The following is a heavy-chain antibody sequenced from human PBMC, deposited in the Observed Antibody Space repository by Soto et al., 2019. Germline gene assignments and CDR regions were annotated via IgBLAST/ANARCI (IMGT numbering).Heavy chain of an antibody. V-gene: IGHV1-18*01. CDR1: GYIFTSYG. D-gene: IGHD4-17*01. Sequence: SVKVSCKASGYIFTSYGISWVRQAPGQGLEWMGWISTYNGNTNYAQKLQGRVTMTTDTSTSTAYMELRSLRSDDTAVYYCARELFLMTTLTYYDYWGQGPLVTVSS. CDR2: ISTYNGNT. J-gene: IGHJ4*02. CDR3: ARELFLMTTLTYYDY.